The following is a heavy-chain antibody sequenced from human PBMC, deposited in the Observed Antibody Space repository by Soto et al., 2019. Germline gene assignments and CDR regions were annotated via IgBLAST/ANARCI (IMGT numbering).Heavy chain of an antibody. J-gene: IGHJ5*02. Sequence: ASVKVSCTASGYNFRDYYIHWVRQAPGQGLEWLGWASPKSGGTNYAQKFKGRVTMTRDTSSNTVYMDLSGLKSDDTAVFYCAREISGGGTLNWFDPWGQGTLVTVSS. CDR1: GYNFRDYY. CDR3: AREISGGGTLNWFDP. D-gene: IGHD2-8*02. CDR2: ASPKSGGT. V-gene: IGHV1-2*02.